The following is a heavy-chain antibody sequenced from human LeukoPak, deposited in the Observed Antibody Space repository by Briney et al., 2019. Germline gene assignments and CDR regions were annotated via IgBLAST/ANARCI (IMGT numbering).Heavy chain of an antibody. D-gene: IGHD5-18*01. CDR3: ARDPGHSFGSDYYYYMDV. CDR1: GGSISSGSYY. CDR2: IYTSGST. Sequence: SETLSLTCTVSGGSISSGSYYWSWIRQPAGKGLEWIGRIYTSGSTNYNPSLKSRVTISVDTSKNQFSLKLSSVTAADTAVYYCARDPGHSFGSDYYYYMDVWGKGTTVTVSS. V-gene: IGHV4-61*02. J-gene: IGHJ6*03.